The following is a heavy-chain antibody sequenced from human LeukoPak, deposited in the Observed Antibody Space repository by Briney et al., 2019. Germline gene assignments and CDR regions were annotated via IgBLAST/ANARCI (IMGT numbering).Heavy chain of an antibody. CDR3: ARDGQFDY. CDR2: INPSGGST. Sequence: ASVKVSCKASGYTFTSYYMHWVRQAPGQGLEGMGIINPSGGSTSCAQKFQGRVTMTSDTSTSTVYRELSSLRSEDTPVYYCARDGQFDYCGQGTLVTVYS. V-gene: IGHV1-46*01. J-gene: IGHJ4*02. CDR1: GYTFTSYY.